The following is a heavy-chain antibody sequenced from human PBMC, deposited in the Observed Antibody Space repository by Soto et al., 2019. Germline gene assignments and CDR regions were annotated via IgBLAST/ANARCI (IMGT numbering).Heavy chain of an antibody. J-gene: IGHJ3*02. V-gene: IGHV3-23*01. CDR1: GFTFSSYA. Sequence: GGSLRLSCAASGFTFSSYAMSWVRQAPGKGLEWVSAISGSGGSTYYADSLKGAFTISRANSKNTLYLQMNNLGAEDTAVYYGSKDVTVDTAMDTDDGFDIWGQGTMVTVSS. CDR2: ISGSGGST. CDR3: SKDVTVDTAMDTDDGFDI. D-gene: IGHD5-18*01.